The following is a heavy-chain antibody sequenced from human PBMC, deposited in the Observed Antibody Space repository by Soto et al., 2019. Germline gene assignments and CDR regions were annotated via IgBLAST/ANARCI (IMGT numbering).Heavy chain of an antibody. V-gene: IGHV4-30-2*01. D-gene: IGHD6-25*01. CDR2: IYHSGST. Sequence: PSETLSLTCAVSGGSISSGGYSWSWIRQPPGKGLEWIGYIYHSGSTYYNPSLKSRVTISVDRSKNQFSLKLSSVTAADTAVYYCADRTAATKESHSLGEATLVTVHS. CDR1: GGSISSGGYS. CDR3: ADRTAATKESHS. J-gene: IGHJ5*02.